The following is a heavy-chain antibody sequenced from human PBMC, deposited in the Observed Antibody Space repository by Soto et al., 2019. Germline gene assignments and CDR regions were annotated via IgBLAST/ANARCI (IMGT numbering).Heavy chain of an antibody. J-gene: IGHJ4*02. V-gene: IGHV3-23*01. CDR2: ISGSGGNT. D-gene: IGHD2-8*01. CDR3: AKGRRGCTDGVCSLDY. CDR1: GFTFSSYA. Sequence: EVQLLESGGRLVKPGGSLRLSCAASGFTFSSYAMSWVRQAPGKGLEWVSAISGSGGNTYYADSVKGRFTISKDNSKNALYVQMNGLRAEDSAVYFCAKGRRGCTDGVCSLDYCGQGAPVTVSS.